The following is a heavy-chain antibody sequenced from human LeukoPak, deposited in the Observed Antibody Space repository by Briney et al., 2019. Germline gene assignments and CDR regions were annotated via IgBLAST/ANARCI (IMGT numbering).Heavy chain of an antibody. CDR3: ATEDYCSSTSCYGGRFYGMDV. Sequence: GGSLRLSCAASGFTFSSYGMNWVRQAPGKGLEWVSYISSSSSTIYYADSVKGRFTISRDNAKNSLYLQMNSLRAEDTAVYYCATEDYCSSTSCYGGRFYGMDVWGQGTTVTVSS. CDR2: ISSSSSTI. D-gene: IGHD2-2*01. J-gene: IGHJ6*02. V-gene: IGHV3-48*01. CDR1: GFTFSSYG.